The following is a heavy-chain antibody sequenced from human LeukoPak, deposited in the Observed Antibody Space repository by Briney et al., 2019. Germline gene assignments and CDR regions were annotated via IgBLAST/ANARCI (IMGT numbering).Heavy chain of an antibody. V-gene: IGHV4-39*01. D-gene: IGHD3-16*01. CDR1: GASISSGSYY. CDR2: IYNSGTT. Sequence: SETLSLTCTVSGASISSGSYYWGWLRQPPGKGLEWIGSIYNSGTTYYNPSLKSRVTISVDTSKNQFSLKLSSVTAADTAVYYCARRWVYDKRAFDAWDQGTMVTVSS. CDR3: ARRWVYDKRAFDA. J-gene: IGHJ3*01.